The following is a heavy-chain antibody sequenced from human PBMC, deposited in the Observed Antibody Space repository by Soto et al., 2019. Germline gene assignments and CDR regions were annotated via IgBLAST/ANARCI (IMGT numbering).Heavy chain of an antibody. V-gene: IGHV4-34*01. CDR1: GGSFSGYY. Sequence: PSLTCAVYGGSFSGYYWSWIRQPPGKGLEWIGEINHSGSTNYNPSLKSRVTISVDTSKNQFSLKLSSVTAADTAVYYCARGAGYSGGWSYYYYYGMDVWGQGTTVTVSS. CDR2: INHSGST. J-gene: IGHJ6*02. CDR3: ARGAGYSGGWSYYYYYGMDV. D-gene: IGHD6-19*01.